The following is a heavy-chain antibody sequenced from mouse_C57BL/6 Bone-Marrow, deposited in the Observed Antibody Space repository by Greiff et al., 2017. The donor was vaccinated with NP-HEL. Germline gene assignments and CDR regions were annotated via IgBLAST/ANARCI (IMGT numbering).Heavy chain of an antibody. CDR3: ARDSSGPDY. J-gene: IGHJ2*01. V-gene: IGHV1-76*01. Sequence: QVQLQQSGAVLVRPGASVKLSCKASGYTFTDYYINWVKQRPGQGLEWIARIYPGSGNTYYNEKFKGKATLTAEKSSSTAYMQLSSLTSEDSAVYFCARDSSGPDYWGQGTTLTVSS. CDR2: IYPGSGNT. D-gene: IGHD3-2*02. CDR1: GYTFTDYY.